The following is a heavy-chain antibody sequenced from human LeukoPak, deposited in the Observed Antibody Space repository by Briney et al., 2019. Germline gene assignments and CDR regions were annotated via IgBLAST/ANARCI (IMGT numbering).Heavy chain of an antibody. J-gene: IGHJ4*02. D-gene: IGHD3-16*01. Sequence: GGSLRLSCAASGFTFSNHWMDWVRQAPGKGLEWVANIKQDGSEKDYVDSVKGRFIISRDNAKNSLYLQMNTLRADDTAVYYCARDGFGTGSNWGQGTLVTVSS. CDR3: ARDGFGTGSN. V-gene: IGHV3-7*03. CDR2: IKQDGSEK. CDR1: GFTFSNHW.